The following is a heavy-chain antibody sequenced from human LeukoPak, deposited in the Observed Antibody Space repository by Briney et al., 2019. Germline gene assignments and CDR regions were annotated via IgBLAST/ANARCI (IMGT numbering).Heavy chain of an antibody. CDR1: GFTFSSYA. Sequence: PGGSLRLSCAASGFTFSSYAMHWVRQAPGKGLEWVANIKQDGSEKYYVDSVKGRFTISRDNAKNSLYLQMNSLRAEDTAVYYCARVQYFDLWGRGTLVTVSS. V-gene: IGHV3-7*01. J-gene: IGHJ2*01. CDR2: IKQDGSEK. CDR3: ARVQYFDL.